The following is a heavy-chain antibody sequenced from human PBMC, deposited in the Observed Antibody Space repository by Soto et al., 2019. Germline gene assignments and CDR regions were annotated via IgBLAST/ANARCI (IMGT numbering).Heavy chain of an antibody. CDR2: ISGSGGST. V-gene: IGHV3-23*01. CDR1: GFTFSSYA. J-gene: IGHJ4*02. D-gene: IGHD5-12*01. CDR3: AYSGYGLVGYFDY. Sequence: EVQLLESGGGLVQPGGSLRLSCAASGFTFSSYAMSWVRQAPGKGLEWVSAISGSGGSTYYADSVKGRFTISRDNSKNTLYLQMNSLRAEDTAVYYCAYSGYGLVGYFDYWGQGTLVTVSS.